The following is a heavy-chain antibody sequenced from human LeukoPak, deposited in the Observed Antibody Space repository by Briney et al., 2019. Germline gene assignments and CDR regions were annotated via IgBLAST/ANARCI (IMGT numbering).Heavy chain of an antibody. Sequence: ASVKVSCKASGGTFSSYGISWVRQAPGQGLEWMGGIIPIFGTANYAQKFQGRVTITADESTRTAYMELSSLRSEDTAVYYCAKKVYAIPHAFDIWGQGTMVTVSS. CDR3: AKKVYAIPHAFDI. D-gene: IGHD2-8*01. CDR1: GGTFSSYG. J-gene: IGHJ3*02. V-gene: IGHV1-69*13. CDR2: IIPIFGTA.